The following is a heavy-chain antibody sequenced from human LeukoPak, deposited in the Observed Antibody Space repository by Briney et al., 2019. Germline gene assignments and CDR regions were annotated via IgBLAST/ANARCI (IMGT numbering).Heavy chain of an antibody. D-gene: IGHD3-10*01. V-gene: IGHV3-74*01. CDR1: GFTFSSYL. J-gene: IGHJ5*02. CDR2: IGSDGVST. CDR3: AKEGTPHVSTWYDL. Sequence: GGSLRLSCAASGFTFSSYLMHWARQAPGKGLVWVSRIGSDGVSTTYADSVKGRFSISRDNAKNTLYLQMNSLRTEDTAVYYCAKEGTPHVSTWYDLWGQGTQVIVSS.